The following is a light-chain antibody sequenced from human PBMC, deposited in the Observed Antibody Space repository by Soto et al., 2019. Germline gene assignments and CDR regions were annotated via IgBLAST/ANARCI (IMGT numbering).Light chain of an antibody. Sequence: QSALTQPPSASGSPGQSVTISCTGTSSDVGGHNFVSWYQQHPGKAPKFLIYEVSKRPSGVPDRFSGSKSGITASLTVSGLQADYEAYYYCSAYAGNNNPVIFGRGTKLTVL. J-gene: IGLJ2*01. CDR3: SAYAGNNNPVI. V-gene: IGLV2-8*01. CDR1: SSDVGGHNF. CDR2: EVS.